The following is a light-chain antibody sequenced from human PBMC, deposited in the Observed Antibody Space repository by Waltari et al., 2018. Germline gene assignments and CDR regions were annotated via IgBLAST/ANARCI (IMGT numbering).Light chain of an antibody. CDR1: RGITVGPYR. J-gene: IGLJ7*01. Sequence: QAVLTQPSSLSATPGASASLTCTLRRGITVGPYRIYWYQQKPGSPPQYLLRYKSDSDKQQGSGVPSRFSGSKDVSANAGILLISGLQSEDEADYYCMIWHGSAAVFGGGTQLTVL. CDR3: MIWHGSAAV. V-gene: IGLV5-45*03. CDR2: YKSDSDK.